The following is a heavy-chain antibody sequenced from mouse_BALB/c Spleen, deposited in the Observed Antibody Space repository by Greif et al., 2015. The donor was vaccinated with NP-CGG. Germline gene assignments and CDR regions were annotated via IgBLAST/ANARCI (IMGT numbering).Heavy chain of an antibody. D-gene: IGHD1-1*01. CDR1: GFSLTSYG. Sequence: QVQLQQSGPGLVQPSQSLSITCTVSGFSLTSYGVHWVRQSPGKGLEWLGVIWSGGSTDYNAAFISRLSISKDNSKSQVFFKMNGLQANDTAIYYCARNYYYGSKEYYWYFDVWGAGTTVTVSS. V-gene: IGHV2-2*02. CDR3: ARNYYYGSKEYYWYFDV. J-gene: IGHJ1*01. CDR2: IWSGGST.